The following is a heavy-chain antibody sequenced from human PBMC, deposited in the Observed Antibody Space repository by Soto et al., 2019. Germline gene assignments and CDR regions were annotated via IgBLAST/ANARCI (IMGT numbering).Heavy chain of an antibody. CDR1: GGTFSSYA. J-gene: IGHJ6*02. CDR2: IIPIFGTA. V-gene: IGHV1-69*13. Sequence: SVKVSCKASGGTFSSYAISWVRQAPGQGLEWMGGIIPIFGTANYAQKFQGRVTITADESTSTAYMELSSLRSEDTAVYYCAMRVHTAMVIGDYYYYGMDVWGQGTTVTVSS. D-gene: IGHD5-18*01. CDR3: AMRVHTAMVIGDYYYYGMDV.